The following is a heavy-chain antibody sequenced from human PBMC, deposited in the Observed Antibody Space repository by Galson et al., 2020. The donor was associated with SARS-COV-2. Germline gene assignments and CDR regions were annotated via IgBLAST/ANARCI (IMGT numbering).Heavy chain of an antibody. J-gene: IGHJ4*02. CDR1: GYSISSGHY. CDR3: ARMRAGLLWFWDPWGVVY. CDR2: IYHSGST. V-gene: IGHV4-38-2*02. Sequence: ASETLSLTCSVSGYSISSGHYWGWIRQPPGKGLEWIGSIYHSGSTYYNPSLKSRVTISVDTSKNQFSLKLSSVTAADTAVYYCARMRAGLLWFWDPWGVVYWGQGTLVTVSS. D-gene: IGHD3-10*01.